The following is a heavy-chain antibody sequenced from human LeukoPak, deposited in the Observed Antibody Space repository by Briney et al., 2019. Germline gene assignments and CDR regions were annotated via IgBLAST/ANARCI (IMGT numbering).Heavy chain of an antibody. CDR1: GGSFSGYY. J-gene: IGHJ4*02. CDR3: ARSIAAAGDLDY. CDR2: INHSGST. V-gene: IGHV4-34*01. Sequence: PSETLSLTCAVYGGSFSGYYWSWIRQPTGKGLEWIGEINHSGSTNYNPSLKSRVTISVDTSKNQFSLKLSSVTAADTAVYYCARSIAAAGDLDYWGQGTLVTVSS. D-gene: IGHD6-13*01.